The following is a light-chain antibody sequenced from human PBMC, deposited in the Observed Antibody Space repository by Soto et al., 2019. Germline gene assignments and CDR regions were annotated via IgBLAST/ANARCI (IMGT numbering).Light chain of an antibody. Sequence: EIVLTQSPATLSLSPGERATLSCRASQSVSSYLAWYQQKPGQAPRLLIYDASNRATGIPARFSGSGSGTDFTLTISSLEPEDFAVYYCQQRRSTFGQ. CDR3: QQRRST. J-gene: IGKJ5*01. CDR1: QSVSSY. V-gene: IGKV3-11*01. CDR2: DAS.